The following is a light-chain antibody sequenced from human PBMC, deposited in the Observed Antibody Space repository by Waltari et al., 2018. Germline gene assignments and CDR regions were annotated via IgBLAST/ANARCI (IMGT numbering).Light chain of an antibody. Sequence: DIVMTQSPDSLAVSLGERATINCKSSQSILYSSNNKNRLAWYQQKPGQPPNLLIDWASTRESGVPDRFSGSGSRTDFTLTISSLQAEDVAVYYCQQYYGPPYTFGQGTKLEIK. CDR1: QSILYSSNNKNR. J-gene: IGKJ2*01. V-gene: IGKV4-1*01. CDR3: QQYYGPPYT. CDR2: WAS.